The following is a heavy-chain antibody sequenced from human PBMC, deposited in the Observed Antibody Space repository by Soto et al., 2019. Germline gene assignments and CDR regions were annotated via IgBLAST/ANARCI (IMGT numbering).Heavy chain of an antibody. CDR3: VRERRGLGIGFDH. CDR1: GFNISDNY. J-gene: IGHJ4*02. V-gene: IGHV3-53*01. Sequence: GESLRLSCAASGFNISDNYMGWVRQAPGKGLEWVSSFFTGGSTDYADSVKGRFTISRDDSKNTVYLQTNSLRAEDTAVYFCVRERRGLGIGFDHWGQGTLVTVSS. D-gene: IGHD6-19*01. CDR2: FFTGGST.